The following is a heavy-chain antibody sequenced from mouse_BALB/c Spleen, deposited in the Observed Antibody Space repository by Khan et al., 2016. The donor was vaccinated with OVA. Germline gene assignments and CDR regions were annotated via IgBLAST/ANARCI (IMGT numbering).Heavy chain of an antibody. Sequence: VQLVESGPGLVAPSQSLSITCTVPGFSLTSYGVHWVRQPPGKGLEWLGIIWAGGSTTYNLAFQSRLTISKDNSKSQVFLKMNSLQTDDTAMYFCARQPYYHYNIMDYWGQGTSVTVSS. CDR1: GFSLTSYG. CDR3: ARQPYYHYNIMDY. V-gene: IGHV2-9*02. J-gene: IGHJ4*01. D-gene: IGHD2-10*01. CDR2: IWAGGST.